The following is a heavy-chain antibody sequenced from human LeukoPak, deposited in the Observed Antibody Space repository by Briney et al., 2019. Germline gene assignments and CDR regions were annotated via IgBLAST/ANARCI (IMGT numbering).Heavy chain of an antibody. V-gene: IGHV3-48*03. D-gene: IGHD3-22*01. CDR3: AKLPYYYDSIDAFDI. CDR2: ISSSGSTM. Sequence: GGSLRLSCAASGFTISSCEMNWVRQAPGKGLEWVSYISSSGSTMYYADSVKGRFTISRDNSKNTLYLQMNSLRAEDTAVYYCAKLPYYYDSIDAFDIWGQGTMVTVSS. CDR1: GFTISSCE. J-gene: IGHJ3*02.